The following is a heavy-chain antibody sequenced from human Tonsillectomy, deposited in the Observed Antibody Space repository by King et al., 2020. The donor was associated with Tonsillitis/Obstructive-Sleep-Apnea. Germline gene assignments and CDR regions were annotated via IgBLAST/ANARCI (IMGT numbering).Heavy chain of an antibody. Sequence: QLVQSGAEVKKPGESLKISCKGSGYSFSNYWIGWVRQMPGKGLEWMGIIYPSDSDTTYSPSFQGQVTISVDKSSTTAYLQWGSLKASDTAMYYCARQGLKGGNTDYWGQGTLVTVSS. CDR1: GYSFSNYW. J-gene: IGHJ4*02. D-gene: IGHD4-23*01. V-gene: IGHV5-51*01. CDR2: IYPSDSDT. CDR3: ARQGLKGGNTDY.